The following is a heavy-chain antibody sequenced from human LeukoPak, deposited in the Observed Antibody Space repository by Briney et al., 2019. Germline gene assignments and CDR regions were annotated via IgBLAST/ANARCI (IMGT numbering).Heavy chain of an antibody. J-gene: IGHJ4*02. V-gene: IGHV3-74*01. CDR1: WFTVRRYL. D-gene: IGHD3-10*01. CDR2: INEDGSTI. CDR3: VRDFGGSRDY. Sequence: GGAPKLSRAASWFTVRRYLVDLGPQAPGEGVVWVSRINEDGSTINYADSVKGRFTISRDNAKNTLYLQMDSLRAEDTAVYYCVRDFGGSRDYWGQGTLVIVSS.